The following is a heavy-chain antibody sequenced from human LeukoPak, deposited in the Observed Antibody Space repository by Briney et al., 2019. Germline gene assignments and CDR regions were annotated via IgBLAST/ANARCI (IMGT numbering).Heavy chain of an antibody. D-gene: IGHD3-3*01. J-gene: IGHJ5*02. V-gene: IGHV4-38-2*01. CDR3: ARALFDFWSGYYFPNWFDP. CDR2: IYYSGST. CDR1: GYSISSGYY. Sequence: SETLSLTCAVSGYSISSGYYWGWIRQPPGKGLEWIGYIYYSGSTYYNPSLKSRVTISVDTSKNQFSLKLSSVTAADTAVYYCARALFDFWSGYYFPNWFDPWGQGTLVTVSS.